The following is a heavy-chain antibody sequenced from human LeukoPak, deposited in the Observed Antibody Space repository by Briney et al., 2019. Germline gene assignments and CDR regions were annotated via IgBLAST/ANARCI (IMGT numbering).Heavy chain of an antibody. Sequence: GGSLRLSCAASGFTFRDYNMNWVRQAPGKGLEWVSYITDSGSTKHYADSVNGRFTISRDNAKNSLYLQMNSLRAEDSAVYYCARSIGLTGGGVDVWGRGTTVTVSS. CDR3: ARSIGLTGGGVDV. J-gene: IGHJ6*02. CDR2: ITDSGSTK. D-gene: IGHD3-9*01. V-gene: IGHV3-11*01. CDR1: GFTFRDYN.